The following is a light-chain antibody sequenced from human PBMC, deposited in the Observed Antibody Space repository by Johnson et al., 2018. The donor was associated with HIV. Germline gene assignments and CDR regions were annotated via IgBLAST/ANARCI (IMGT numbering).Light chain of an antibody. J-gene: IGLJ1*01. CDR1: SSNIENNY. Sequence: QSVLTQPPSMSAAPGQRVAISCSGSSSNIENNYVSWYQQFPGTAPKLLIYDNNKRPSGIPDRFSGSKSGASDTLGITGLQTGDEADYYCGTWDSSLSAGGVFGTGTKVTVL. CDR3: GTWDSSLSAGGV. V-gene: IGLV1-51*01. CDR2: DNN.